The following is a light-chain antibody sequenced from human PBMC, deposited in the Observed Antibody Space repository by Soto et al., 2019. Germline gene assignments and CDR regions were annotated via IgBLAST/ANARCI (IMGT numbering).Light chain of an antibody. J-gene: IGLJ1*01. CDR3: GTYTTSNTCQHV. CDR2: DVS. CDR1: SSDVGGYNY. V-gene: IGLV2-14*03. Sequence: QSALTQPASVSGSPGQSITISCTGTSSDVGGYNYVSWYQQHPGKAPKFMIYDVSSRPSGVSNRFSGSKSGNTASLTISGLQAEDESDYYCGTYTTSNTCQHVVVTGTKVTVL.